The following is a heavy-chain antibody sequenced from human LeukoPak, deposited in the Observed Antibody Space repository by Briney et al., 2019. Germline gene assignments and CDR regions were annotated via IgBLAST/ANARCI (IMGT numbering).Heavy chain of an antibody. CDR2: INPNSGGT. D-gene: IGHD2-2*01. V-gene: IGHV1-2*02. CDR1: GYTFTGYY. CDR3: ARKLGYCRSTSCVNWFDP. J-gene: IGHJ5*02. Sequence: GASVKVSCKASGYTFTGYYMHWVRQAPGQGLEWMGWINPNSGGTNYAQKFQGRVTMTRDTSISTAYMELSRLRSDDTAVYYCARKLGYCRSTSCVNWFDPWGQGTLVTVSS.